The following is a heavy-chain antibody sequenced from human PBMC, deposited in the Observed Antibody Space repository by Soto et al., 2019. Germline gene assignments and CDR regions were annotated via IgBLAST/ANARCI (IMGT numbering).Heavy chain of an antibody. J-gene: IGHJ6*02. CDR2: INPSGGST. V-gene: IGHV1-46*01. Sequence: ASVKVSCKASGYTFTGYYMHWVRQAPGQGLEWKGIINPSGGSTRNAQKFQGRVTMTRDTSTSTVYIEVSSLRSEDTAVYYCARDRVVCSGGSCYHYYFGMDVWGQGTTVTVSS. CDR1: GYTFTGYY. CDR3: ARDRVVCSGGSCYHYYFGMDV. D-gene: IGHD2-15*01.